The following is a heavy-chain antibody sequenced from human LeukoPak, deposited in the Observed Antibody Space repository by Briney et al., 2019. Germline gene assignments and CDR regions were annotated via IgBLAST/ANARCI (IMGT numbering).Heavy chain of an antibody. V-gene: IGHV4-39*07. CDR2: INHSEST. J-gene: IGHJ4*02. CDR1: GDSISSSNYF. CDR3: ARRDGAIFGVGLGPDY. Sequence: SETLSLTCTVSGDSISSSNYFWGWIRQPPGKGLEWIGEINHSESTNYNPSLKSRVTISVDTSKNQFSLKLSSVTAADTAVYYCARRDGAIFGVGLGPDYWGQGTLVTVSS. D-gene: IGHD3-3*01.